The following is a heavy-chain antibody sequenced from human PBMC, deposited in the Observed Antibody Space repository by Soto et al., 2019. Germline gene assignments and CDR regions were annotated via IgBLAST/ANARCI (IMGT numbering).Heavy chain of an antibody. CDR3: AREITTSPPYYYYYGMDV. J-gene: IGHJ6*02. V-gene: IGHV1-46*01. CDR2: INPGSGST. D-gene: IGHD3-16*01. Sequence: GASVKVSCKASGYTFTSYYMHWVRQAPGQGLEWMGMINPGSGSTKYAQKFQGRVTITRDTSASTAYMELSSLRSEDTAVYYCAREITTSPPYYYYYGMDVWGQGTTVTVSS. CDR1: GYTFTSYY.